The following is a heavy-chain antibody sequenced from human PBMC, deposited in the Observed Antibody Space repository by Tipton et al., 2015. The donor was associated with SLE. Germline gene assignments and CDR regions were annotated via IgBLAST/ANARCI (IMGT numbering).Heavy chain of an antibody. J-gene: IGHJ4*02. Sequence: TLSLTCTVSGGSISSGTYYWTWIRQPAGKGLEWIGHIYTSGSTNYNPSLKSRVTLSLDTSKNQFSLKLSSVTAADTAVYYCARGHYSYGLRDVLYFDYWGQGTLVAVSS. CDR1: GGSISSGTYY. CDR2: IYTSGST. CDR3: ARGHYSYGLRDVLYFDY. D-gene: IGHD5-18*01. V-gene: IGHV4-61*09.